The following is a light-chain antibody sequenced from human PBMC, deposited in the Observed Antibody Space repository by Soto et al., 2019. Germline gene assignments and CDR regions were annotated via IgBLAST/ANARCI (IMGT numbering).Light chain of an antibody. CDR3: QQYGTSPAT. V-gene: IGKV3-20*01. CDR2: GAS. J-gene: IGKJ5*01. CDR1: QTVSSNF. Sequence: EIVLTQSPGTLSLSPGGRATLSCSASQTVSSNFLAWYQQRPAQAPSLLIHGASTRATGITDRFSGSVSGTDFTLIISGLEPEDFAVYYCQQYGTSPATFGQGTRLEIK.